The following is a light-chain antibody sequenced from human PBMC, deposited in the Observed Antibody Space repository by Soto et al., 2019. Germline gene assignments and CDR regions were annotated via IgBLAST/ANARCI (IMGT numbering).Light chain of an antibody. CDR2: GIS. CDR1: HTISSSY. V-gene: IGKV3-20*01. CDR3: QQYVTSPPRT. Sequence: EIVLTQSPGTLSLSPGERATLSCRASHTISSSYLAWYQQKPGQAPRLLLYGISRRATGIPDRFSGSGSGTDFTLAINRLEPEDFAVYYYQQYVTSPPRTFGQGTNVEI. J-gene: IGKJ1*01.